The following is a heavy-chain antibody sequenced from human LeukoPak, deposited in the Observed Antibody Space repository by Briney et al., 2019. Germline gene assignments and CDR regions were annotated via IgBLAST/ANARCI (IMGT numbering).Heavy chain of an antibody. CDR2: INSNGGST. Sequence: GGSLRLSCAASGFTFSSYPMHWVRQAPGKGLEYISTINSNGGSTYYAKSVKGRFTISRDNSKNTLYLQMGSLRDEDMAVYYCALGGCSGGSCDIGYFQHWGQGTLVTVSS. D-gene: IGHD2-15*01. CDR3: ALGGCSGGSCDIGYFQH. J-gene: IGHJ1*01. CDR1: GFTFSSYP. V-gene: IGHV3-64*01.